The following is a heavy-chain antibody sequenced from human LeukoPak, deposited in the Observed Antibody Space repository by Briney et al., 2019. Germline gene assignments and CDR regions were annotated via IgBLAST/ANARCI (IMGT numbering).Heavy chain of an antibody. V-gene: IGHV3-23*01. Sequence: PGASLRLSCAASGFTFSSCAMSWVRQAPGKGLEWFSTITGGGGTTYYADSVKGRFTISRDTSKNTLFLQMNSLRAEDTAVYYCARMREYSGNSYPNFDYWGQGTLVTVSS. CDR2: ITGGGGTT. CDR3: ARMREYSGNSYPNFDY. CDR1: GFTFSSCA. D-gene: IGHD1-26*01. J-gene: IGHJ4*02.